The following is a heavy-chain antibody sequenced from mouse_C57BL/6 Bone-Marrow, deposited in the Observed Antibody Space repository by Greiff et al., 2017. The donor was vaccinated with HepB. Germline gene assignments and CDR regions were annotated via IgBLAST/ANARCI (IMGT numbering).Heavy chain of an antibody. J-gene: IGHJ2*01. Sequence: QVQLQQPGAELVRPGSSVKLSCKASGYTFTSYWMDWVKQRPGQGLEWIGNIYPSDSETHYNQKFKDKATLTVDKSSSTAYMQLSSLTSEDSAVYYCARWGDYYGSRSFDYWGQGTTLTVSS. CDR2: IYPSDSET. D-gene: IGHD1-1*01. CDR1: GYTFTSYW. CDR3: ARWGDYYGSRSFDY. V-gene: IGHV1-61*01.